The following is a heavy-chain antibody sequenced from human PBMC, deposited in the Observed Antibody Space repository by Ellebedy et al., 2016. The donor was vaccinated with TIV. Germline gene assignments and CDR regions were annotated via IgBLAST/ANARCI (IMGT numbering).Heavy chain of an antibody. D-gene: IGHD6-19*01. CDR2: IYPCDSDT. V-gene: IGHV5-51*01. CDR3: ALREYFSGAHWFHP. J-gene: IGHJ5*02. CDR1: GSSFSDHW. Sequence: GESLKISCRVSGSSFSDHWIVWVRQLPGKGLEFVGIIYPCDSDTKYSPSFRGQVTISADRSTNPAYLQWSGLQASDTAIYYCALREYFSGAHWFHPWGQGTLVTFAS.